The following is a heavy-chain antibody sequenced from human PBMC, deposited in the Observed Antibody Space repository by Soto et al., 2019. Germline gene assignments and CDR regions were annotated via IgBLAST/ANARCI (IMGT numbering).Heavy chain of an antibody. CDR1: GDTFTNYG. J-gene: IGHJ5*02. Sequence: ASVKVSCKASGDTFTNYGISWVRQAPGQGLEWMGWISGNNGNTNYAQKFQGRVTMTADTSTSTAYMELRSLISDDTAVYYCARVLLPGRAPIVPWFDPWGQGTLVTVSS. CDR3: ARVLLPGRAPIVPWFDP. CDR2: ISGNNGNT. D-gene: IGHD1-26*01. V-gene: IGHV1-18*01.